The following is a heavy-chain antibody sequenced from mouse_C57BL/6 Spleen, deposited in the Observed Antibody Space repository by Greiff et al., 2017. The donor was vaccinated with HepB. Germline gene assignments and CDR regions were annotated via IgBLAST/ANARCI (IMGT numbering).Heavy chain of an antibody. CDR2: IYPGDGDT. V-gene: IGHV1-82*01. CDR3: ARSGNGVFDY. Sequence: QVQLKESGPELVKPGASVKISCKASGYAFSSSWMNWVKQRPGKGLEWIGRIYPGDGDTNYNGKFKGKATLTADKSSSTAYMQLSSLTSEDSAVYFCARSGNGVFDYWGQGTTLTVSS. J-gene: IGHJ2*01. D-gene: IGHD1-2*01. CDR1: GYAFSSSW.